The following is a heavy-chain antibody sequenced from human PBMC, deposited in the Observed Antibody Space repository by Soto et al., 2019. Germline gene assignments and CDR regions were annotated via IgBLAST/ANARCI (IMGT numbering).Heavy chain of an antibody. J-gene: IGHJ6*02. CDR2: ISGSGGST. CDR1: GLTFSSSA. V-gene: IGHV3-23*01. CDR3: ASQGIDRFYYYYMDV. D-gene: IGHD2-15*01. Sequence: GGSLRLSCAASGLTFSSSAMSWVRQAPGKGLEWVSIISGSGGSTYYADSVKGRFTISRDNPKNALYLQMNSLRAEDTAVYYCASQGIDRFYYYYMDVWGQGTTVTAP.